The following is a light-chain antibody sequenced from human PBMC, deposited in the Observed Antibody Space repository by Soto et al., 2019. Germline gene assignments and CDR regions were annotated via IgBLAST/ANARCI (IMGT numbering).Light chain of an antibody. CDR1: QGVGND. CDR3: LLDNSNPLT. J-gene: IGKJ4*01. V-gene: IGKV1-6*01. CDR2: HVS. Sequence: AIQMTQSPSSLSASVGDTVTITCRASQGVGNDLGWYQQKPGKAPKLPIYHVSTLHDGVSSRFSGSGSGTYFTLIIFILLPEDFATYYCLLDNSNPLTFGGGTKVDIK.